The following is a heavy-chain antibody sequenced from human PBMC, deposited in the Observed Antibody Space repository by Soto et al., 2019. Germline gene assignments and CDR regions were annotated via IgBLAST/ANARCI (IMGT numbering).Heavy chain of an antibody. V-gene: IGHV1-3*01. D-gene: IGHD3-10*01. J-gene: IGHJ6*02. CDR3: AREGSGDPYNGMDV. Sequence: GASVKVSCKASGYTFTSYAMHWVRQAPGQRLEWMGWINAGNGNTKYSQKFQGRVTITRDTSASTAYMELSSLRSEDTAVYYCAREGSGDPYNGMDVWGQGTTVTVSS. CDR1: GYTFTSYA. CDR2: INAGNGNT.